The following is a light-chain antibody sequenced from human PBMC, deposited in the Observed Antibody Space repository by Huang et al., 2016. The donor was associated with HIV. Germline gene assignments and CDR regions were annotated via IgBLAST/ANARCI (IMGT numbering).Light chain of an antibody. CDR1: QCVSSN. V-gene: IGKV3-15*01. J-gene: IGKJ4*01. CDR2: GAS. CDR3: QQYNNWPLT. Sequence: EIVMTQSPATLSVSPGERATLSCRASQCVSSNLAWYQQKLGQAPMLLIYGASTRATAIPARFSGSGSGTEFTLTISSLQSEDFAVYYCQQYNNWPLTFGGGTKVEIK.